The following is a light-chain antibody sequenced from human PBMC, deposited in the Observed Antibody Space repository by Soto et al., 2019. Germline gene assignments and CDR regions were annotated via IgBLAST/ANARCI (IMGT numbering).Light chain of an antibody. CDR2: DTS. CDR3: LLSYSGGAV. CDR1: TGSVTSGHF. V-gene: IGLV7-46*01. Sequence: QAVVTQEPSLTVSPGGTVTLTCGSSTGSVTSGHFPYWFQQKPGQASRTLIYDTSNKHSWTPARFSGSLLGGKAALTLSGAQPEDEAEYYCLLSYSGGAVFGGGTQLTVL. J-gene: IGLJ7*01.